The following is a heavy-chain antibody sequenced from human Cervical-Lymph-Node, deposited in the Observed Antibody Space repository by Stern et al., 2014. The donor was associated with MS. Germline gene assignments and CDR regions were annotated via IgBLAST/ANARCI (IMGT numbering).Heavy chain of an antibody. CDR3: ARAAYSTSSYNY. CDR1: GGTFNTNV. D-gene: IGHD6-6*01. J-gene: IGHJ4*02. Sequence: QLVQSGAEVKKPGSSVKVSCKAPGGTFNTNVISWVRQAPGQGLEWMGGIIPIFGTALYAQKFQGRVTITANESTRAVYMELSSRRSEDTAVYYCARAAYSTSSYNYWGQGTLVIVSS. CDR2: IIPIFGTA. V-gene: IGHV1-69*01.